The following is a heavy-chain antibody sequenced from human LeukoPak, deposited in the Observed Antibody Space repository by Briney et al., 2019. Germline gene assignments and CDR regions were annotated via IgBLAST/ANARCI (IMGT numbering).Heavy chain of an antibody. CDR3: AREPALYYFDY. J-gene: IGHJ4*02. D-gene: IGHD2-2*01. CDR2: ISSSSSYI. V-gene: IGHV3-21*01. Sequence: LXWVSSISSSSSYIYYADSVKGRFTISRDNAKNSLYLQMNSLRAEDTAVYYCAREPALYYFDYWGQGTLVTVSS.